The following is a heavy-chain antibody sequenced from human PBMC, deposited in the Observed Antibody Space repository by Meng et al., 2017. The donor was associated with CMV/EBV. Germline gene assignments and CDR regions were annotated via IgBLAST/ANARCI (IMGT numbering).Heavy chain of an antibody. J-gene: IGHJ4*02. V-gene: IGHV3-30*02. CDR2: IRYDGSNK. CDR3: AKPPMASGDYFDY. Sequence: VEVVGSGGGGVQPGGSLRLSCAAFGFTFSSYGMHWVRQAPGKGLEWVAFIRYDGSNKYYADSVKGRFTISRDNSKNTLYLQMNSLRAEDTAVYYCAKPPMASGDYFDYWGQGTLVTVSS. CDR1: GFTFSSYG. D-gene: IGHD3-10*01.